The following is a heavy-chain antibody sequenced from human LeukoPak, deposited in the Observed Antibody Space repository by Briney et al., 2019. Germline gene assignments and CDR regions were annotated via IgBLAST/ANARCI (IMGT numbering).Heavy chain of an antibody. Sequence: SETLSLTCTVSGGSISSYYWSWLRQPPGKGLEWIGYIYYSGSTNYNPSLKSRVTISVDTSKNQFSLKLSSVTAADTAVYYCARGGSGWYGSSGHAFDIWGQGTMVTVSS. CDR3: ARGGSGWYGSSGHAFDI. CDR2: IYYSGST. J-gene: IGHJ3*02. V-gene: IGHV4-59*01. D-gene: IGHD6-19*01. CDR1: GGSISSYY.